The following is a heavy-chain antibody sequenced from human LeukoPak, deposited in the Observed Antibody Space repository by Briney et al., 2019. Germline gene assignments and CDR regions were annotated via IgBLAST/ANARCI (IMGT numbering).Heavy chain of an antibody. CDR1: GGSFSGYY. Sequence: SETLSLTCAVYGGSFSGYYWSWIRQPPGKGLEWIGEINHSGSTNYNPSLKSRVTISVDTSKNQFSLKLSSVTAADTAVYYCARETNSGYDFFDYWGQGTLVTVSS. D-gene: IGHD5-12*01. J-gene: IGHJ4*02. V-gene: IGHV4-34*01. CDR3: ARETNSGYDFFDY. CDR2: INHSGST.